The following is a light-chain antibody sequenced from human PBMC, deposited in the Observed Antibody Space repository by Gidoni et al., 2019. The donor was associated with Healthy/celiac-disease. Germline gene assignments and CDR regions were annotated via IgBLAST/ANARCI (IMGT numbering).Light chain of an antibody. J-gene: IGLJ3*02. V-gene: IGLV2-14*01. CDR3: SSYTSSSTWV. Sequence: QSARTQPASVTGSPGQSITLTCTVTSSDVGGYNYVPWYQQHPCKAPKLMIYEVSNRPSGVSNRFSGSKSGNTASLTISGLQAEDEADYYCSSYTSSSTWVFGGGTKLSVL. CDR2: EVS. CDR1: SSDVGGYNY.